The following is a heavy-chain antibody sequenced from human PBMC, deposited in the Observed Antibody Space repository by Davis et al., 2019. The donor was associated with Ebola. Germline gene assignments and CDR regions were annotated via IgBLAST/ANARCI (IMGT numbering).Heavy chain of an antibody. CDR2: INPNSGGT. D-gene: IGHD6-13*01. CDR1: GYTFTGYY. V-gene: IGHV1-2*04. J-gene: IGHJ6*02. Sequence: ASVKVSCKASGYTFTGYYMHWVRQAPEQGLEWMGWINPNSGGTNYAQKFQGWVTMTRDTSISPAYMELSRLGSDDTAVYYCAREQLVPDYYYYGMDVWGQGTTVTVPS. CDR3: AREQLVPDYYYYGMDV.